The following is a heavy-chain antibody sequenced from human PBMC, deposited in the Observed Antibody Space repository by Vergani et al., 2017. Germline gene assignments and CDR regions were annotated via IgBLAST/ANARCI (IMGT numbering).Heavy chain of an antibody. J-gene: IGHJ5*02. CDR1: GGSISSGGYY. CDR3: AREGYGGGFDP. CDR2: IYYSGST. V-gene: IGHV4-31*03. Sequence: QVQLQESGPGLVKPSQTLSLTCTVSGGSISSGGYYWSWIRQHPGKGLEWIGYIYYSGSTYYNPSLQSRVTISVDTSKNHFSLKLSSVTAADTAVYYCAREGYGGGFDPWGQGTLVTVSS. D-gene: IGHD4-23*01.